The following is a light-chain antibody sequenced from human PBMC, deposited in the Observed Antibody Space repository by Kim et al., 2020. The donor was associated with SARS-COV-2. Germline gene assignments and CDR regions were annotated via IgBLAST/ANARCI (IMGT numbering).Light chain of an antibody. CDR3: QAWDSTTWV. CDR1: RLGAKH. J-gene: IGLJ3*02. CDR2: QDK. Sequence: VSSGQTASITCSGDRLGAKHTSWYQQKPGQSPVLVIYQDKRRPSGIPERFSGSNAGNTATLTISGTQAMDEADYYCQAWDSTTWVFGGGTQLTVL. V-gene: IGLV3-1*01.